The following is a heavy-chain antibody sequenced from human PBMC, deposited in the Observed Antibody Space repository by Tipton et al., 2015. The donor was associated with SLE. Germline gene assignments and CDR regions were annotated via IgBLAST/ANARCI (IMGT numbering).Heavy chain of an antibody. J-gene: IGHJ4*02. V-gene: IGHV4-39*07. D-gene: IGHD1-26*01. CDR3: ARVYQVGYFDY. CDR2: IYYSGST. Sequence: GLVKPSKTLSLICTVSGVSISRSSYYWGWIRQSPGKGLEWIGSIYYSGSTYYNPSLKSRVTISVDTSKNQFSLKLSSVTAADTAVYYCARVYQVGYFDYWGQGTLVTVSS. CDR1: GVSISRSSYY.